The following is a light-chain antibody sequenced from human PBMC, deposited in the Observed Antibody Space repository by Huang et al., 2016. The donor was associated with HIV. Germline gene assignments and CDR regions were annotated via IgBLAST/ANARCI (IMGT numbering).Light chain of an antibody. V-gene: IGKV3-11*01. CDR3: QQRSKWPLT. CDR2: DAS. CDR1: QTIGTY. J-gene: IGKJ4*01. Sequence: EIVLTQSPVTLSLSPGHRATLSCRASQTIGTYLACYQQKSGQAPRVLIYDASNRAAGIPARFSASGSETDFTLTIDGLDPDDFAIYYCQQRSKWPLTFGGGTKVEMK.